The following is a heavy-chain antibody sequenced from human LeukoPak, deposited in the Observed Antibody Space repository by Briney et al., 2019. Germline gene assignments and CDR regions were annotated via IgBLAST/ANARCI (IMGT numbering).Heavy chain of an antibody. D-gene: IGHD3-22*01. Sequence: GGSLRLSCAASGFTFSNYDMNWVRQAPGKGLEWVSTVSKAGSYPHYADSVQGRFTISRDDSQNTLYLQMFSLRAEDTAVYYCARGGYYDSSGYYPLWGQGTLVAVSS. V-gene: IGHV3-23*05. J-gene: IGHJ4*02. CDR1: GFTFSNYD. CDR2: VSKAGSYP. CDR3: ARGGYYDSSGYYPL.